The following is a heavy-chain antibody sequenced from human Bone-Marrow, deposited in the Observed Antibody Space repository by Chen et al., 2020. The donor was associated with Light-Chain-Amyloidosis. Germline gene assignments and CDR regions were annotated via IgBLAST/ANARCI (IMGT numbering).Heavy chain of an antibody. CDR3: ARDSIEGPTDFDH. J-gene: IGHJ4*02. V-gene: IGHV3-33*01. Sequence: QVKLVESGGGVVQPGRSLRLSCAASGFIFSNYDMHWVRQAPGKGLEWLAVIWKDGNNDHVESVKGRFAFSRDNSKNTLNLQMNSLRAEDTAVYYCARDSIEGPTDFDHWGQGTLVTVSS. D-gene: IGHD6-6*01. CDR1: GFIFSNYD. CDR2: IWKDGNN.